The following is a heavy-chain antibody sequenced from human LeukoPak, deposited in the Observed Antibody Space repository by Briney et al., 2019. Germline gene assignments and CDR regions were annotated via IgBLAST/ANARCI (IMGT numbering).Heavy chain of an antibody. CDR1: GGSISSGSYF. D-gene: IGHD6-19*01. V-gene: IGHV4-39*01. CDR2: INYRGST. J-gene: IGHJ3*02. CDR3: ARQIAVAGEWAFDI. Sequence: PSETQSLTCTVPGGSISSGSYFWIWIRQPPGMGLEWIGSINYRGSTYYNPSLKSRVTISVDTSKNQFSLKLSSVTAADTALYYCARQIAVAGEWAFDIWGQGTMVTVSS.